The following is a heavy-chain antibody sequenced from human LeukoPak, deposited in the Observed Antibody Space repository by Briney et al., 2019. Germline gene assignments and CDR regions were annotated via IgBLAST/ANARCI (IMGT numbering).Heavy chain of an antibody. J-gene: IGHJ4*02. CDR1: GFSFNTYA. V-gene: IGHV3-23*01. Sequence: GGSLRLSCAASGFSFNTYAMIWVRQAPGKGREWVSAIRGMGGSTYYADSVKGRFTIPRDNSKNPLFLQTNNLRVEDPAVYYCAKGPGSNSGYYYVFHSWGQGTLVTVSS. CDR2: IRGMGGST. D-gene: IGHD3-22*01. CDR3: AKGPGSNSGYYYVFHS.